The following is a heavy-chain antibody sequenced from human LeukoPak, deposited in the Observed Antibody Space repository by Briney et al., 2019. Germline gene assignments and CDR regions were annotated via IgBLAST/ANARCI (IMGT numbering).Heavy chain of an antibody. CDR3: ARGRLGYCSGGSCYLFDY. J-gene: IGHJ4*02. Sequence: SETLSLTCTVSGGSISSSSYYWAWIRQPPGKGLEWIGSIYYSGNTYYKSSLKSRVTIAVDTSKNQFSLKLNSVTAADTAVYYCARGRLGYCSGGSCYLFDYWGQGTLVTVSS. V-gene: IGHV4-39*07. CDR2: IYYSGNT. D-gene: IGHD2-15*01. CDR1: GGSISSSSYY.